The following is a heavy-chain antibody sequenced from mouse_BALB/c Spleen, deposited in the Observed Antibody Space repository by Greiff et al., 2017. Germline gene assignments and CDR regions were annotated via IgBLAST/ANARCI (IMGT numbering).Heavy chain of an antibody. V-gene: IGHV5-17*02. D-gene: IGHD6-5*01. Sequence: EVKLMESGGGLVQPGGSRKLSCAASGFTFSSFGMHWVRQAPEKGLEWVAYISSGSSTIYYADTVKGRFTISRENPKNTLFLQMTSLRSEDTAMYYCARSLENYAMDYWGQGTSVTVSS. J-gene: IGHJ4*01. CDR2: ISSGSSTI. CDR3: ARSLENYAMDY. CDR1: GFTFSSFG.